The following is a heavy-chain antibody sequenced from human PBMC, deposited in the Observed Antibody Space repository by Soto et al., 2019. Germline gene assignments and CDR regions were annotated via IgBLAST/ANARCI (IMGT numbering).Heavy chain of an antibody. CDR1: GGSISSYY. CDR2: IYYSGST. CDR3: ARRYSGSFDY. Sequence: TLSLTCTVSGGSISSYYWSWIRQPPGKGLEWIGYIYYSGSTNYNPSLKSRVTISVDTSKNQFSLKLSSVTAADTAVYYCARRYSGSFDYWGQGTLVTVSS. V-gene: IGHV4-59*08. D-gene: IGHD6-13*01. J-gene: IGHJ4*02.